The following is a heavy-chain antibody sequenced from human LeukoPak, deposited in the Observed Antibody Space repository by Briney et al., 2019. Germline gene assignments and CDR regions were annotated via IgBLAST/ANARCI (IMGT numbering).Heavy chain of an antibody. D-gene: IGHD6-6*01. V-gene: IGHV3-7*01. Sequence: GGSLRLSCAASGFTFSSYWMSWVRQAPGKGLEWVANIKQDGSEKYYVDSVKGRFTISRDNAKNSLYLQMNSLRAEDTAVYYCARVSIAARPSYFDYWGQGTLVTVSS. CDR1: GFTFSSYW. CDR2: IKQDGSEK. CDR3: ARVSIAARPSYFDY. J-gene: IGHJ4*02.